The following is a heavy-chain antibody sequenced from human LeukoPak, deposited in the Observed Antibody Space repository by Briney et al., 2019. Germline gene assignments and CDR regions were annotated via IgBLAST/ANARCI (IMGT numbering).Heavy chain of an antibody. V-gene: IGHV3-30-3*01. CDR1: GFTFSSYA. CDR3: ARDHSSSCGVGY. Sequence: PGLSLRLSCAASGFTFSSYAMHWVRQAPGKGLECVAVISYDGSNKYYADSVKGRFTISRDNSKNTLYLQMNSLRAEDTAVYYCARDHSSSCGVGYWGQGTLVTVSS. J-gene: IGHJ4*02. CDR2: ISYDGSNK. D-gene: IGHD6-13*01.